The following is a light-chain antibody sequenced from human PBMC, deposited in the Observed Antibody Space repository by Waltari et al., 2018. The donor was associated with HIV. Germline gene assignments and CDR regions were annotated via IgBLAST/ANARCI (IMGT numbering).Light chain of an antibody. CDR2: DDS. CDR3: QVWDTNSHHPGV. Sequence: SYVLTQPPSVSVAPGKTARITCGGNNIGSKSVYWYQQKPGQAPVLVIYDDSDRPSGIPERFSGSNSGNTATLTISRVEAGDEADYYCQVWDTNSHHPGVFGGGTKLTVL. V-gene: IGLV3-21*04. J-gene: IGLJ3*02. CDR1: NIGSKS.